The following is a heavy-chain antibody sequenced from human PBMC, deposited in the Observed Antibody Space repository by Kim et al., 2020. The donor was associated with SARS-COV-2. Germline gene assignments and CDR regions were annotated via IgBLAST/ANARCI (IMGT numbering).Heavy chain of an antibody. D-gene: IGHD3-9*01. Sequence: GRFTISRDNSKNPLYLQMNSLRAEDTAVYYCAKGSDDSITIFWFNGYFDYWGQGTLVTVSS. V-gene: IGHV3-23*03. CDR3: AKGSDDSITIFWFNGYFDY. J-gene: IGHJ4*02.